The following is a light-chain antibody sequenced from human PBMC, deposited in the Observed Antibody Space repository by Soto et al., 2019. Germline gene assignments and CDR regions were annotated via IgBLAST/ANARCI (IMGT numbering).Light chain of an antibody. J-gene: IGKJ2*01. CDR3: QQCGGLVYT. CDR2: GAS. Sequence: EIVLTQSPGTLSLSPGERATLSCRASQSVSSAYLAWYQQIPGQAPRLLIYGASSRATGIPDRFSGSGSGTELTLTISRLVLVHLAVHYFQQCGGLVYTFGLRTKLEIK. V-gene: IGKV3-20*01. CDR1: QSVSSAY.